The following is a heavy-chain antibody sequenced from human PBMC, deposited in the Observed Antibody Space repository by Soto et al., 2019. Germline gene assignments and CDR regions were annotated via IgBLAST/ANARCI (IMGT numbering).Heavy chain of an antibody. V-gene: IGHV3-74*01. J-gene: IGHJ5*01. CDR1: GFTFFAYW. CDR3: AKECDYGDYAGENWFDS. Sequence: EVQLVESGGGLVQPGGSLRLSCAASGFTFFAYWIHWVRQVPGKGLVWVSRINSDGSHTSYADSVRGRFTISRDNSKNTVYLQMNSLTAEDTAVYYCAKECDYGDYAGENWFDSWGQVSLVTVSS. D-gene: IGHD4-17*01. CDR2: INSDGSHT.